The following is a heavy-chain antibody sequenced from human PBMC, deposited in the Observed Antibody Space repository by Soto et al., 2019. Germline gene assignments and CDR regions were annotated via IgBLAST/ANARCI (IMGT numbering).Heavy chain of an antibody. CDR3: AREDSIIIPAVSDF. CDR1: GFAFNNYG. D-gene: IGHD2-2*01. J-gene: IGHJ4*02. V-gene: IGHV3-21*01. Sequence: GGSLRLSCTVSGFAFNNYGIKWVRQAPGKGLEWVSSISKSDYTYYADSVKGRFTISRDNAKNSVSLQMNTLRVEDTAVYYCAREDSIIIPAVSDFWGQGTLVTVSS. CDR2: ISKSDYT.